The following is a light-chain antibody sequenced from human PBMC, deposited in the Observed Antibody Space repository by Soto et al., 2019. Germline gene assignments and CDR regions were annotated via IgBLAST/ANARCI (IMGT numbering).Light chain of an antibody. CDR1: SSNTGSNT. Sequence: QSVLTQPPSASGTPGQRVTLSCSGSSSNTGSNTVNWSQQLPGTAPKLLIYSNTQRPSGVPDRFSGSKSGTSASLAISGLQSEDEAEYYCAAWDDSLNGWVFGGGTKLTVL. CDR3: AAWDDSLNGWV. V-gene: IGLV1-44*01. J-gene: IGLJ3*02. CDR2: SNT.